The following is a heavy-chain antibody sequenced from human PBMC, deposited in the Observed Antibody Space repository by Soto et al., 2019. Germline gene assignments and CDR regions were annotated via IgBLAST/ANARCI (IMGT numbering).Heavy chain of an antibody. Sequence: QVQLQESGPGLVKPSQTLSLTCTVSGFPISNGGYYWTWLRQLSGKGLEWIGYIYYSGSTDYNLSLKSRVNISMDTSKNQFSLKLTSVTAADTAVYYCARDYPWASYYGIDVWGQGTTVTVSS. D-gene: IGHD3-16*02. CDR2: IYYSGST. CDR1: GFPISNGGYY. V-gene: IGHV4-31*03. J-gene: IGHJ6*02. CDR3: ARDYPWASYYGIDV.